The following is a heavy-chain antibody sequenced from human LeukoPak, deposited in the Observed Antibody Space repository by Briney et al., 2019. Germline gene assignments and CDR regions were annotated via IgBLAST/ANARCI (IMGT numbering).Heavy chain of an antibody. CDR1: GFIFSTYG. CDR3: AKDAYGGNAESWFDS. CDR2: ISLDGNYK. V-gene: IGHV3-30*18. Sequence: GGSLRLSCAASGFIFSTYGVHWVRQAPGKGLEWVAVISLDGNYKYYADSVKGRFTISRDNSKNTLYLEMNSLRAEDTAVYYCAKDAYGGNAESWFDSWGQGTQVFVSS. J-gene: IGHJ5*01. D-gene: IGHD4-23*01.